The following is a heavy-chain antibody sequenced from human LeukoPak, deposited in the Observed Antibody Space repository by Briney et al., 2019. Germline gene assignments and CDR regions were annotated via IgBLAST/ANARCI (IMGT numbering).Heavy chain of an antibody. V-gene: IGHV1-69*04. Sequence: SVKVSCKASGGTFSSYAISWVRQAPGQGLEWMGRIIPIFGIANYAQKFQGRVTITADKSTSTAYMELSSLRSEDTAVYYCARDSLPYYDFWSGYTIDYWGQGTLVTVSS. CDR3: ARDSLPYYDFWSGYTIDY. J-gene: IGHJ4*02. CDR1: GGTFSSYA. CDR2: IIPIFGIA. D-gene: IGHD3-3*01.